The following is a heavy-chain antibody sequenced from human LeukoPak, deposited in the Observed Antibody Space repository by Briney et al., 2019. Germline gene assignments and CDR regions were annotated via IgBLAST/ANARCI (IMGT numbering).Heavy chain of an antibody. CDR2: IYYSGST. J-gene: IGHJ4*02. V-gene: IGHV4-59*01. CDR1: GGSISSYY. Sequence: SETLSLTCTVSGGSISSYYWSWIQQPPGKGQEWIGYIYYSGSTNYNPSLKGRVTISVDTSKNQLSLKLSSVTAADTAVYYCARDVRGVFDYWGQGTLVTVSS. CDR3: ARDVRGVFDY. D-gene: IGHD3-10*01.